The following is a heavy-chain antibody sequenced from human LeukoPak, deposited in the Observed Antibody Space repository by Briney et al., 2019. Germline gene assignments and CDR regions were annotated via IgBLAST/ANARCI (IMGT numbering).Heavy chain of an antibody. CDR2: IYNSGST. CDR1: GASLSNYY. J-gene: IGHJ4*02. V-gene: IGHV4-59*01. CDR3: ARVGGSYYYFDY. Sequence: SETLSLTCTVSGASLSNYYWTWIRQPPGKGLEWIGYIYNSGSTNYDPSLKSRVTISMDMSKKQFSLKLTSVTAADTAVYYCARVGGSYYYFDYWGQGTLVTVSS. D-gene: IGHD1-26*01.